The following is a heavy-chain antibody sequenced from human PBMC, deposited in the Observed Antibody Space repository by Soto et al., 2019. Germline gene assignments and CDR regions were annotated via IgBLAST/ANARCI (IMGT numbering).Heavy chain of an antibody. CDR3: ARDPLWGTAMVLWYFDL. CDR1: GFTFNNYA. Sequence: QVQLVESGGGVVQPGRSLRLSCAASGFTFNNYAMHWVRQAPGKGLEWVARISYDGSNKYYADSVKGRFTISRDNSKNTLYLQMNSLRAEDTAVYYCARDPLWGTAMVLWYFDLWGRGTLGTVSS. CDR2: ISYDGSNK. V-gene: IGHV3-30-3*01. D-gene: IGHD5-18*01. J-gene: IGHJ2*01.